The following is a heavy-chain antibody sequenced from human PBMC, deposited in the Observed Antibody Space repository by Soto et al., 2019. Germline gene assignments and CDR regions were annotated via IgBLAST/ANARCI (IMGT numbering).Heavy chain of an antibody. CDR2: IYYSGST. V-gene: IGHV4-59*01. Sequence: TSETLSLTCTVSGGSISSYYWSWIRQPPGKGLEWIGYIYYSGSTNYNPSLKSRVTISVDTSKNQFSLKLSSVTAADTAVYYCARVGRDSSGYYAYYFDYWGQGTLVTVSS. CDR1: GGSISSYY. J-gene: IGHJ4*02. CDR3: ARVGRDSSGYYAYYFDY. D-gene: IGHD3-22*01.